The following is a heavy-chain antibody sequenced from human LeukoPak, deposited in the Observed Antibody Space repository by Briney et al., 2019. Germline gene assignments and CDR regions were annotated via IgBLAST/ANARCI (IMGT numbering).Heavy chain of an antibody. CDR1: GYTFPNYH. J-gene: IGHJ4*02. Sequence: ASVTVPCKASGYTFPNYHINWVRQAPGQGLEWMGWMNPNNGDSGYAQKFQGRVTITRDTSISTSYMELRSLRSDDTAVYFCARTTSFTASGYDYWGQGTLVTVSS. CDR2: MNPNNGDS. D-gene: IGHD6-25*01. CDR3: ARTTSFTASGYDY. V-gene: IGHV1-8*03.